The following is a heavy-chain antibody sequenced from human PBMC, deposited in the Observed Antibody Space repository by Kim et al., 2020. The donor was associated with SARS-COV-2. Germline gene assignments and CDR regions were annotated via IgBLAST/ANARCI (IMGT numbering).Heavy chain of an antibody. D-gene: IGHD5-12*01. CDR3: ARDSAYYYFDD. J-gene: IGHJ4*02. Sequence: GGSLRLSCAASGFTFSNYAMRWVRQAPGKGLEWVSVIYSGAGTTHYADSVKGRFTTSRDISKRTLYLQMNSLRAEDKAVYYCARDSAYYYFDDWGVGTL. V-gene: IGHV3-23*03. CDR2: IYSGAGTT. CDR1: GFTFSNYA.